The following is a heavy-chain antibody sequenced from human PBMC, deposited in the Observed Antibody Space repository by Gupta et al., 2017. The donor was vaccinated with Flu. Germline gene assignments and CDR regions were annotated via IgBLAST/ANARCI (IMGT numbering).Heavy chain of an antibody. CDR3: ARAPFYYATSGYYFDA. CDR2: IRSKAFDGTA. D-gene: IGHD3-22*01. J-gene: IGHJ4*02. Sequence: ISWFRQAPGRGLEWVGVIRSKAFDGTADYAASVKGRFSISRDDSKSIAYLHMSSLKSEDTAMYYCARAPFYYATSGYYFDAWGQGTLVIVSS. V-gene: IGHV3-49*03.